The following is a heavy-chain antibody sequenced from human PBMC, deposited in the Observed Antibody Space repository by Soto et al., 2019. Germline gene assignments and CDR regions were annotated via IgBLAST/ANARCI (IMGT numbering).Heavy chain of an antibody. CDR3: ARDQVAKWAPGSAMVNYYYGMDA. J-gene: IGHJ6*02. D-gene: IGHD5-18*01. CDR2: ISVDDGDT. Sequence: QVQLVQSGAEVKKPGASVKVSCKASGYTFTSYGISWVRQAPGQGLEWMGWISVDDGDTNDAQNFQGRVTMSTDTSTSTAYMEMRSLRSDDTAVYYCARDQVAKWAPGSAMVNYYYGMDAWGQGTTVTVSS. V-gene: IGHV1-18*04. CDR1: GYTFTSYG.